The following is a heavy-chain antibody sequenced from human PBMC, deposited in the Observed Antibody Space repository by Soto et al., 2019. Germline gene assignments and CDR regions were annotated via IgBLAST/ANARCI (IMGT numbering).Heavy chain of an antibody. J-gene: IGHJ3*02. CDR1: GGSISSSYW. V-gene: IGHV4-4*02. Sequence: QVQLQESGPGLVKPSGTLSLTCAVSGGSISSSYWWSWVRQPPGKGLEWIGEIYHSGSTNYNPSLQSRVTISVDKSKNQFSLKLSSVTAADTAVYFCARRRITMIVVVFDAFDIWGQGTMVTVSS. CDR3: ARRRITMIVVVFDAFDI. CDR2: IYHSGST. D-gene: IGHD3-22*01.